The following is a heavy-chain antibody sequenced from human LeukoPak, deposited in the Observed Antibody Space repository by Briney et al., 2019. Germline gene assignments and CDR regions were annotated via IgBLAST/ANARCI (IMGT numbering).Heavy chain of an antibody. CDR1: GDSISRSHYY. J-gene: IGHJ6*03. Sequence: SETLSLTCTVTGDSISRSHYYWGWIRQPPGKGMEWIGSIYYSGSTYYNPSLKSRVTISVDTSKNQFSLKLSSVTAADTAVYYCARETSQKGAHYMDVWGKGTTVTISS. CDR3: ARETSQKGAHYMDV. D-gene: IGHD3-16*01. V-gene: IGHV4-39*07. CDR2: IYYSGST.